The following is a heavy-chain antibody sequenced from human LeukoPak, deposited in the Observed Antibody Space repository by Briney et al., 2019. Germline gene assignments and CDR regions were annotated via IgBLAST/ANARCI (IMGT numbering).Heavy chain of an antibody. V-gene: IGHV1-2*02. Sequence: GASVNVSCKASGYTITDYYMHWVRQAPGQGLEWMGWINPNSGGTNYAQKFQGRVTMTRDTSISTAYMELSSLRSGDTAVYYCAREPYDILTGYSKGYFDYWGQGTLVGVSS. CDR2: INPNSGGT. J-gene: IGHJ4*02. CDR1: GYTITDYY. D-gene: IGHD3-9*01. CDR3: AREPYDILTGYSKGYFDY.